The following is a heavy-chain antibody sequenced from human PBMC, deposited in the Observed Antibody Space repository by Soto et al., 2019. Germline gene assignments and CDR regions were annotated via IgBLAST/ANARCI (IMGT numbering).Heavy chain of an antibody. CDR1: GYTFTSYG. J-gene: IGHJ4*02. V-gene: IGHV1-18*01. CDR2: ISAHNDNT. Sequence: QVHLVQSGAEVKKPGASVKVSCKCSGYTFTSYGITWVRQAPGQGLEWMGWISAHNDNTDYAQKLQGRVTVTRDTSTSTAYMELRSLSSDDTAVYYCARGRDGDYWGQGALVTVSS. D-gene: IGHD6-6*01. CDR3: ARGRDGDY.